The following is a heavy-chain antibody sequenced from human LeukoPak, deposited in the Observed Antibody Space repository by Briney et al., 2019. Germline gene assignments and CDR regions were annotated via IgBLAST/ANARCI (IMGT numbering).Heavy chain of an antibody. V-gene: IGHV1-18*01. J-gene: IGHJ4*02. CDR1: GYTFTSYG. CDR2: ISAYNGNT. Sequence: GASVKVSCKASGYTFTSYGISWVRQAPGQGLEWMGWISAYNGNTNYAQKLQGRVTMTTDTSTSTAYMELRSLRSDDTAVYYCAREASWGPAAIGTYYFDYWGQGTLVTVSS. CDR3: AREASWGPAAIGTYYFDY. D-gene: IGHD2-2*02.